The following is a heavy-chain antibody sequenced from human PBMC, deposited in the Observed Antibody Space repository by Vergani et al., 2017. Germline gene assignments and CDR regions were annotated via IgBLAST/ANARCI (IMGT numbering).Heavy chain of an antibody. J-gene: IGHJ4*02. Sequence: QLQLQESGPGLVKPSETLSLTCTVSGGSISSSSYYWGWIRQPPGKGLEWIGSIYYSGSTYYNPSLKSRVTISVDTSKNQFSLKLSSVTAADTAVYYCARGEGGYCSSTSCYPYFDYWGQGTLVTVSS. CDR2: IYYSGST. CDR3: ARGEGGYCSSTSCYPYFDY. D-gene: IGHD2-2*03. CDR1: GGSISSSSYY. V-gene: IGHV4-39*01.